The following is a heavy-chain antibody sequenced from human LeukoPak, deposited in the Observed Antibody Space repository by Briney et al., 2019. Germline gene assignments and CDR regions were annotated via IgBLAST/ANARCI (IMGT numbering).Heavy chain of an antibody. CDR3: ATGGGVADYYPFIGKNFDL. J-gene: IGHJ2*01. D-gene: IGHD1-26*01. CDR2: IGIAGDT. V-gene: IGHV3-13*01. CDR1: GFTFSSYD. Sequence: GGSLRLSCAASGFTFSSYDMHWVRQTTGKGLEWVSSIGIAGDTYYPGSVKGRFTISRENAKNSLYLQMNSLRTEDTAVYYCATGGGVADYYPFIGKNFDLWGRGTLVTVSS.